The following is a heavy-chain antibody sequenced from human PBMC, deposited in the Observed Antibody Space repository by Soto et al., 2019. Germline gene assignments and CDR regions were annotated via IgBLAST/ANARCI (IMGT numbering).Heavy chain of an antibody. V-gene: IGHV1-69*13. Sequence: ASVKVSCKASGGTFSSYAISWVRQAPGQGLEWMGGIIPIFGTANYAQKFQGRVTITSDESTSTAYMELSSLRSEDTAVYYCARANYYDSSGYTNYDYWGQGTLVTVSS. D-gene: IGHD3-22*01. J-gene: IGHJ4*02. CDR3: ARANYYDSSGYTNYDY. CDR1: GGTFSSYA. CDR2: IIPIFGTA.